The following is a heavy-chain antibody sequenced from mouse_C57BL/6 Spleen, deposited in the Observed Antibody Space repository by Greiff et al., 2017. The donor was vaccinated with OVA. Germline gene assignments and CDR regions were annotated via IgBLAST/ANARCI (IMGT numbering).Heavy chain of an antibody. CDR3: ARSDWEGGS. D-gene: IGHD4-1*01. V-gene: IGHV1-64*01. CDR1: GYTFTSYW. CDR2: IHPNSGST. J-gene: IGHJ2*01. Sequence: VQLQQPGAELVKPGASVKLSCKASGYTFTSYWMHWVKQRPGQGLEWIGMIHPNSGSTNYNEKFKSKATLTVDKSSRTAYMQLRSLTSDDSAVYYCARSDWEGGSWGPRTTLTVSS.